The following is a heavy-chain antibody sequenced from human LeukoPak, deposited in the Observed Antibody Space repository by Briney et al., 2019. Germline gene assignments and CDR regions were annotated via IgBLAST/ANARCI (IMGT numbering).Heavy chain of an antibody. D-gene: IGHD2-2*01. CDR1: GFTFSRYW. V-gene: IGHV3-7*03. Sequence: GGSLRLSCAASGFTFSRYWMSWVRQAPGKGLEWVANIKQDGSEKYYVDSVKGRYTIYRDNAKNALYLQMNSLRAEDTAVYDCARDRPRYCSSTSCYDYYYYGMDVWGQGTTVSVSS. J-gene: IGHJ6*02. CDR2: IKQDGSEK. CDR3: ARDRPRYCSSTSCYDYYYYGMDV.